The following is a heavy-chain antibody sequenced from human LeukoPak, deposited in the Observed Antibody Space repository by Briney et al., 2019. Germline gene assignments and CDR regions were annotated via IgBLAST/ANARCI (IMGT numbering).Heavy chain of an antibody. J-gene: IGHJ6*02. V-gene: IGHV3-11*01. CDR3: VRDGGYHYGLDV. Sequence: PGGSLRLSCAASRFTFSNAWMSWIRQAPGKGLEWLANISGSSATIYYAASVRGRFTINRDNGNNSLYLAMNSLRVDDSAVYYCVRDGGYHYGLDVWGQGTTVIVSS. D-gene: IGHD3-10*01. CDR2: ISGSSATI. CDR1: RFTFSNAW.